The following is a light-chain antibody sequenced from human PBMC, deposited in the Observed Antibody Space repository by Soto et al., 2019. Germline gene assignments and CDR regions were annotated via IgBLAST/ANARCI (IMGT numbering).Light chain of an antibody. J-gene: IGKJ3*01. CDR3: QQCVIWPLFT. CDR2: DVS. CDR1: QSVGNS. V-gene: IGKV3-11*01. Sequence: EIVLTQSPATLSLSPGERASLSCRASQSVGNSLAWYQHKPGQASRLLIYDVSNRATGIPARFSGSGSGTDFTLTISSLEPEDFAVYYCQQCVIWPLFTFGPGTKVDIK.